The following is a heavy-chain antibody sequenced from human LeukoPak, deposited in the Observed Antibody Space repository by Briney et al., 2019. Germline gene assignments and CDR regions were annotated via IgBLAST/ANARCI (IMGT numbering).Heavy chain of an antibody. CDR2: TYYRSKWYN. CDR3: ARANSTSGFDF. D-gene: IGHD2-2*01. Sequence: SQTLSLTCAISGDSVPSNSAAWNWITQSPSRGLEWLGRTYYRSKWYNDYAVSVKSRITFNPDTSKHQFSLQVNSVTPDDTAVYFCARANSTSGFDFWGQGTLVTVSS. CDR1: GDSVPSNSAA. V-gene: IGHV6-1*01. J-gene: IGHJ4*02.